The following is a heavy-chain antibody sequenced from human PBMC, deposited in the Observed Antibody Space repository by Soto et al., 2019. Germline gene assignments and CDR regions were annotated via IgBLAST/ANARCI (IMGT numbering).Heavy chain of an antibody. J-gene: IGHJ6*03. CDR2: TYYRSRWYN. Sequence: SQTISLTCVLSEDSVSSNSSAWNWFRQYQSRGLEWLGRTYYRSRWYNDYAVSVRSRITVNADTSKNQFSRHLNSVTPEDTAVYFCFESNAPQCDYIYVLDKRNTVPVSS. V-gene: IGHV6-1*01. CDR1: EDSVSSNSSA. CDR3: FESNAPQCDYIYV. D-gene: IGHD2-8*01.